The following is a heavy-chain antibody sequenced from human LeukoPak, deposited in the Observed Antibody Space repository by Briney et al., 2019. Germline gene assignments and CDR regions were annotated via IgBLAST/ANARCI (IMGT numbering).Heavy chain of an antibody. CDR1: GASISGSGYY. Sequence: SETLSLTGAGSGASISGSGYYWGWIRQPPGKGLEWIGNIYSSGSTYYNASLQSRVTISIDTSKNQFSLRLNSVTAADTAMYYCAKSGGYGLIDYWGQGTRVTVSS. CDR3: AKSGGYGLIDY. J-gene: IGHJ4*02. CDR2: IYSSGST. D-gene: IGHD1-26*01. V-gene: IGHV4-39*01.